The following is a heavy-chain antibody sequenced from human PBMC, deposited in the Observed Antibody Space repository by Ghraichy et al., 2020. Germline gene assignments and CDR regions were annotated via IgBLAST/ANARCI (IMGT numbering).Heavy chain of an antibody. D-gene: IGHD2-2*01. V-gene: IGHV3-64D*06. CDR3: VRRSSSSLDY. J-gene: IGHJ4*02. CDR2: ITNNEGST. Sequence: VSAITNNEGSTYYADSVKGRFTVSRDNSKNTAYLQMNILRTEDTAVYYCVRRSSSSLDYWGQ.